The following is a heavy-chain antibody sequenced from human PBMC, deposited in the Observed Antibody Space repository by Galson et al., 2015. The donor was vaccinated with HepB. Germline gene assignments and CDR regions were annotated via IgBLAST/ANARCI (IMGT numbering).Heavy chain of an antibody. CDR2: IYHSGSI. CDR3: ARGGLNWAGGYALDI. CDR1: GASLSPYY. J-gene: IGHJ3*02. Sequence: SETLSLTCTVSGASLSPYYWTWIRQPPGKGLEWIGFIYHSGSINYNASLKSRLTISIDTSKNQFSLNLSYVTAADTAIYYCARGGLNWAGGYALDIWGQGTMVTVSS. D-gene: IGHD3/OR15-3a*01. V-gene: IGHV4-59*01.